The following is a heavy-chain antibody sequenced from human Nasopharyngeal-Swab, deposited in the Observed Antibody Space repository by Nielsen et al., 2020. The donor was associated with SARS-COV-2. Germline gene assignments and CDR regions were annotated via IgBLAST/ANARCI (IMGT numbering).Heavy chain of an antibody. V-gene: IGHV5-51*01. CDR3: ARPAWGSGMDV. CDR2: IYLGDSYT. Sequence: KVSCKGSGYSFTNYWIGWVRQMPGKGLEWMGIIYLGDSYTNYSPSFQGHVTISADKSISTAYLQWSSLKASDTAMYYCARPAWGSGMDVWGQGTTVTVSS. CDR1: GYSFTNYW. J-gene: IGHJ6*02. D-gene: IGHD7-27*01.